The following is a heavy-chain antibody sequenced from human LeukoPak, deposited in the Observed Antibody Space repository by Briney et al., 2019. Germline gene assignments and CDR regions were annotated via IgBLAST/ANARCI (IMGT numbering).Heavy chain of an antibody. D-gene: IGHD6-13*01. CDR3: ASLIAAAEAFDI. CDR2: IYSGGST. CDR1: GFTVSSNY. J-gene: IGHJ3*02. V-gene: IGHV3-53*01. Sequence: GGSLRLSCAATGFTVSSNYMSWVRQAPGKGLEWVSVIYSGGSTYYADSVKGRFTISRDNSKNTLYLQMNSLRAEDTAVYYCASLIAAAEAFDIWGQGTMVTVSS.